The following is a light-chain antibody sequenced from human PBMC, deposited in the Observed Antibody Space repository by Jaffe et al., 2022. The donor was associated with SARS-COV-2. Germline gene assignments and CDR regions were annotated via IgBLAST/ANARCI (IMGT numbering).Light chain of an antibody. J-gene: IGKJ1*01. V-gene: IGKV3-15*01. Sequence: EIVMTQSPATLSVSPGERATLSCRASQSVSSNLAWYQQKPGQAPRLLIYGASTRATGTPGRFSGSGSGTEFTLTISSLQSEDFAVYYCQQCNNWPLTFGQGTKVEIK. CDR1: QSVSSN. CDR2: GAS. CDR3: QQCNNWPLT.